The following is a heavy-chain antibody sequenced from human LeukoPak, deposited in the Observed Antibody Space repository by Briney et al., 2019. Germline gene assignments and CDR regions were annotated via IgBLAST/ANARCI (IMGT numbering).Heavy chain of an antibody. D-gene: IGHD3-22*01. CDR1: GGTFSSYA. CDR2: IIPIFGTA. J-gene: IGHJ5*02. Sequence: SVKVSCKASGGTFSSYAISWVRQAPGQGLEWMGGIIPIFGTANYAQKFQGRVTITADESTSTAYMELSSLRSEDTAVYYCARDYYDSSGYYYVWFDPWGQGTLVTVSS. V-gene: IGHV1-69*13. CDR3: ARDYYDSSGYYYVWFDP.